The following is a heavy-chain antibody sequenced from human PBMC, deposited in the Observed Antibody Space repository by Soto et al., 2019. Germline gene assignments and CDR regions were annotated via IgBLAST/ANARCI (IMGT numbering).Heavy chain of an antibody. CDR3: ARNGGRYSSGWVYYYYGMDV. D-gene: IGHD6-19*01. CDR2: IYYSGST. CDR1: GGSISSSSYY. J-gene: IGHJ6*02. Sequence: SETLSLTCTVSGGSISSSSYYWGWIRQPPGKGLEWIGSIYYSGSTYYNPSLKSRVTISVDTSKNQFSLKLSSVTAADTAVYYCARNGGRYSSGWVYYYYGMDVWGQGTTVTVSS. V-gene: IGHV4-39*01.